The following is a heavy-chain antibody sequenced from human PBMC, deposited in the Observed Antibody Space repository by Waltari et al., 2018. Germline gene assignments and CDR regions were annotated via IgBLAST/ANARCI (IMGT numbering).Heavy chain of an antibody. J-gene: IGHJ6*02. CDR3: ARDSGYYDFWSGYYTSYYGMDV. Sequence: QVQLQESGPGLVKPSETLSLTCAVSGYSISSGYYWGWIRQPPGKGLEWIGSIYHSGSTYYNPSLKSRVTISVDTSKNQFSLKLSSVTAADTAVYYCARDSGYYDFWSGYYTSYYGMDVWGQVTTVTVSS. CDR2: IYHSGST. D-gene: IGHD3-3*01. CDR1: GYSISSGYY. V-gene: IGHV4-38-2*02.